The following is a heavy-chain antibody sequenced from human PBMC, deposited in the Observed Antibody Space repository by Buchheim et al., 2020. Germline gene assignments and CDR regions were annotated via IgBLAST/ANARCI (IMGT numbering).Heavy chain of an antibody. CDR2: ISYDGSNK. CDR1: GFTFSSYG. D-gene: IGHD4-23*01. V-gene: IGHV3-30*03. Sequence: QVQLVESGGGVVQPGRPLRLSCAASGFTFSSYGMHWVRQAPGKGLEWVAVISYDGSNKYYADSVKGRFTISRDNSKNTLYLQMNSLRAEDTAVYYCAILHESAGNYYFDYWGQGTL. J-gene: IGHJ4*02. CDR3: AILHESAGNYYFDY.